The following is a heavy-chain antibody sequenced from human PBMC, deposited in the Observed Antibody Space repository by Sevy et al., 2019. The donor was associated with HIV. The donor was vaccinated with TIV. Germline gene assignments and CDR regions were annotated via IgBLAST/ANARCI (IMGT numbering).Heavy chain of an antibody. Sequence: SGPTLVKPTQTLTLTCTFSGFSLSTSGVGVGWIRQPPGKALEWLALIYWNDDKRYSPSLKSRLTITKDTSKNQVVLTRTNMDPVDTATYYCAHAPRYEYYMDVWGKGTTVTVSS. CDR3: AHAPRYEYYMDV. V-gene: IGHV2-5*01. CDR2: IYWNDDK. J-gene: IGHJ6*03. D-gene: IGHD3-3*01. CDR1: GFSLSTSGVG.